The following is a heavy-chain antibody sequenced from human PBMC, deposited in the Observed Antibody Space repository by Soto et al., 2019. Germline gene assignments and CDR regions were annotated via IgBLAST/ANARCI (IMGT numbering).Heavy chain of an antibody. J-gene: IGHJ4*02. CDR1: GFTFSSYG. CDR2: ISYDGSNK. V-gene: IGHV3-30*18. Sequence: PGGSLRLSCAASGFTFSSYGMHWVRQAPGKGLEWVAVISYDGSNKYYADSVKGRFTISRDNSKNTLYLQMNSLRAEDTAVYYCAKVRVYGSGSYLYFDYWGQGTLVTVSS. D-gene: IGHD3-10*01. CDR3: AKVRVYGSGSYLYFDY.